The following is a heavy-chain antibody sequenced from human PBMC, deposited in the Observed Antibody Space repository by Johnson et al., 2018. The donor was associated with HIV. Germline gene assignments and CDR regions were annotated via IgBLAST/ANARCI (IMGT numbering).Heavy chain of an antibody. Sequence: PGGSLRLSCAASGFTVSSNYMSWVRQAPGKGLEWVSVIYSGGSTYYADSVKGRFTISRDNSKNTLYLQMNSLRAEDTAVYYCAKGARGSYLYDAFDIWGQGTMVTVSS. CDR1: GFTVSSNY. CDR2: IYSGGST. J-gene: IGHJ3*02. D-gene: IGHD1-26*01. V-gene: IGHV3-53*01. CDR3: AKGARGSYLYDAFDI.